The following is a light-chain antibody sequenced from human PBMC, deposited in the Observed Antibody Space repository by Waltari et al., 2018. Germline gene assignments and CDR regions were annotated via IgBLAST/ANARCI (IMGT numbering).Light chain of an antibody. CDR3: QHRSSWPLT. J-gene: IGKJ4*01. Sequence: EIVLTQSPATLSLSPGDRATLSCRASQSVNSYLAWYQQKPGQAPRLLIYDASNRATGIPARFSGSGSVTDFTLTISSLEPEDFAVYYCQHRSSWPLTFGGGTKVEIK. CDR1: QSVNSY. CDR2: DAS. V-gene: IGKV3-11*01.